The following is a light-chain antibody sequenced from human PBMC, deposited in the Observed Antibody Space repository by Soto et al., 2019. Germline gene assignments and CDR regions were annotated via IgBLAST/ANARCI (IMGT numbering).Light chain of an antibody. CDR2: DSS. V-gene: IGKV3-15*01. CDR3: QQYDIWPPIT. Sequence: EIVMTQSPATLSVSPGERATLSCRASQSISRGLAWYQQKPGQAPSLLIYDSSTRATGIPARFSGSGSATEFTLTISSLQSEDFAFYYCQQYDIWPPITFGQGTRLVIK. CDR1: QSISRG. J-gene: IGKJ5*01.